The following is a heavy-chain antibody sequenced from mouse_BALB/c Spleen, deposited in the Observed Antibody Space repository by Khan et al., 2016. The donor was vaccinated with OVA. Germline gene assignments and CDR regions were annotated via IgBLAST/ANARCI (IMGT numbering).Heavy chain of an antibody. CDR1: GFSLTIYG. D-gene: IGHD1-1*02. CDR3: AKFEYHGSFYAMDY. V-gene: IGHV2-3*01. Sequence: VQLQQSGPGLVAPSQSLSITCTVSGFSLTIYGVNWVRQPPGKGLEWLGVIWCDGSTNYHSALISRLCISKDNSKSQVFLTLNSLQTDDTATYYCAKFEYHGSFYAMDYWGQGTAVTVSS. CDR2: IWCDGST. J-gene: IGHJ4*01.